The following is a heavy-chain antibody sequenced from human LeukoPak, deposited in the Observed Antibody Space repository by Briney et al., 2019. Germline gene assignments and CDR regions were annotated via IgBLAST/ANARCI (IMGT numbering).Heavy chain of an antibody. CDR3: AKSALSGFDI. V-gene: IGHV4-4*07. CDR1: GGSFNNYY. J-gene: IGHJ3*02. D-gene: IGHD3-9*01. CDR2: FYASGTT. Sequence: SETQSLTCIMSGGSFNNYYWSWIRQPAGKGPEWIGRFYASGTTYYNPALNSRAAVSMDMSKNHFSLKLTSVTAADTAVYYCAKSALSGFDIWGQGTMVTVSS.